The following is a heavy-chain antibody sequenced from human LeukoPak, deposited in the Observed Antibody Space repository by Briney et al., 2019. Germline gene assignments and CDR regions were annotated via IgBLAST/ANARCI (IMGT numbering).Heavy chain of an antibody. J-gene: IGHJ4*02. CDR3: ATGRSYGTRFLWY. CDR2: IYYSGST. CDR1: GGSISSGDYY. V-gene: IGHV4-30-4*01. Sequence: PSETLSLTCTVSGGSISSGDYYWSWIRQPPGKGLEWIGYIYYSGSTYYNPSLQSRVTISVDTSKNQFSLKLSSVTAADTAVYYCATGRSYGTRFLWYWGQGTLVTVSS. D-gene: IGHD5-18*01.